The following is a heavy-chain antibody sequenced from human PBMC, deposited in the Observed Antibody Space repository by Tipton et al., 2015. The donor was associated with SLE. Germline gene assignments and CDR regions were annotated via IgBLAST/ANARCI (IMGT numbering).Heavy chain of an antibody. CDR2: IYYSGST. V-gene: IGHV4-59*01. D-gene: IGHD3-22*01. CDR1: GGSISSYY. J-gene: IGHJ6*03. Sequence: TLSLTCTVSGGSISSYYWSWIRQPPGKGLEWIGYIYYSGSTNYNPSLKSRVTISVDTSKNQFSLKLSSVTAADTAVYCCARGSAVITSGYYYYYMDVWGKGTTVTVSS. CDR3: ARGSAVITSGYYYYYMDV.